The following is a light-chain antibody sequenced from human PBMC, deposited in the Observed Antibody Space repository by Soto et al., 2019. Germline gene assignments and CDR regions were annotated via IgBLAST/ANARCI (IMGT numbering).Light chain of an antibody. CDR3: MQALLTLT. Sequence: DIVMTQSPLSLPVTPGEPASISCRSSQSLLHSNGYNYLDWYLQKPGQSPQLLIYLGSNRASGVPDRVSGSGSGTDFTLKISRVEAEDVGVYYCMQALLTLTFGGVTKVEIK. V-gene: IGKV2-28*01. CDR1: QSLLHSNGYNY. CDR2: LGS. J-gene: IGKJ4*01.